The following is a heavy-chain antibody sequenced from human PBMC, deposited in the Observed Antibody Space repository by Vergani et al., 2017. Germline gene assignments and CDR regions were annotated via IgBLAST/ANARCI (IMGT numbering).Heavy chain of an antibody. CDR2: IYYSGST. D-gene: IGHD3-9*01. CDR1: GFSLNTRGVS. CDR3: ARTILTGYFCFDP. Sequence: KESGPTLVKPTQTLTLTCTFSGFSLNTRGVSVAWIRQPPGKGLEWIGYIYYSGSTYYNPSLKSRVTISVDTSKNQFSLKLSSVTAADTAVYYCARTILTGYFCFDPWGQGTLVTVSS. V-gene: IGHV4-30-4*08. J-gene: IGHJ5*02.